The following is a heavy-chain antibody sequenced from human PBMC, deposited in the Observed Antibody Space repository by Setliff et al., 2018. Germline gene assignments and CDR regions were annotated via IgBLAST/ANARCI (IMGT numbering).Heavy chain of an antibody. J-gene: IGHJ6*03. CDR2: ITNSGGTI. V-gene: IGHV3-11*04. Sequence: RLSCAASGFTFSDYYMSWIRQAPGKGLEWVSYITNSGGTIYYADSAKGRFTISRDNAKNSLYLQINSLRADDTAVYYCARDLNVDDCGGDCHLPFYYYYLDVWGKGTTVTVSS. CDR1: GFTFSDYY. D-gene: IGHD2-21*02. CDR3: ARDLNVDDCGGDCHLPFYYYYLDV.